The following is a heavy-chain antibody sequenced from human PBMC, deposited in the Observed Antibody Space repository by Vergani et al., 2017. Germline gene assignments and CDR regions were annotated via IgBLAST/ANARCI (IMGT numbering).Heavy chain of an antibody. CDR1: GFTFSSYS. D-gene: IGHD3-16*01. CDR2: ISSSSSYI. V-gene: IGHV3-21*01. J-gene: IGHJ4*02. Sequence: EVQLVESGGGLVQPGRSLRLSCAASGFTFSSYSMNWVRQAPGKGLEWVSSISSSSSYIYYADSVKGRFTISRDNAKNSLYLQMNSLRAEDTAVYYCARDPEGGLPDYWGQGTLVTVSS. CDR3: ARDPEGGLPDY.